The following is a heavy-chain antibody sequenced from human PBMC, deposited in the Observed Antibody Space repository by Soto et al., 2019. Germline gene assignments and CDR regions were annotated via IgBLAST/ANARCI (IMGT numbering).Heavy chain of an antibody. J-gene: IGHJ4*02. CDR3: ARAPGDSSGFLDY. CDR2: IWYDGSNK. V-gene: IGHV3-33*01. CDR1: GFTFSTYG. D-gene: IGHD3-22*01. Sequence: QVQLVESGGGVVQPGRSLRLSCAASGFTFSTYGMHWVRQAPGKGLEWVAVIWYDGSNKYYADSVKGRFTISRDNSKNTLYLQMNSLRAEDTAVYYCARAPGDSSGFLDYWGQGTLVTVSS.